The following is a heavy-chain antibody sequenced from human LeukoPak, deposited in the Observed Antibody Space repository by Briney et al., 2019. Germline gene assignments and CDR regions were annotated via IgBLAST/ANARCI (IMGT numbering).Heavy chain of an antibody. Sequence: PGGSLRLSCAASGFTFSSYSMNWVRQAPGKGLEWVSSISSSSSYIYYADSVKGRFTISRDNAKNSLYLQMNSLRAEDTAVYYCAKAARARAVDYYFDYWGQGTLVTVSS. D-gene: IGHD6-19*01. V-gene: IGHV3-21*04. J-gene: IGHJ4*02. CDR1: GFTFSSYS. CDR2: ISSSSSYI. CDR3: AKAARARAVDYYFDY.